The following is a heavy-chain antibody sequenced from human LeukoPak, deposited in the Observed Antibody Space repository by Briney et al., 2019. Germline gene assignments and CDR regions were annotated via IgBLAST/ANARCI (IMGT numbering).Heavy chain of an antibody. V-gene: IGHV1-69*05. CDR2: IIPIVGTA. D-gene: IGHD6-6*01. CDR3: ARDRSSSSSRGTYYYYYYMAV. CDR1: GGTFSSYA. J-gene: IGHJ6*03. Sequence: SVKLSCKASGGTFSSYAISWVRQAPGQGLEWMGGIIPIVGTANYAQKFQGRVTITTDESTSTAYMELSSLRSEDTAVYYCARDRSSSSSRGTYYYYYYMAVWGEGATVTVS.